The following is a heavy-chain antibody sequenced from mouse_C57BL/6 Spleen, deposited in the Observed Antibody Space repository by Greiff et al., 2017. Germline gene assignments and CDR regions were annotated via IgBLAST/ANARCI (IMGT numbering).Heavy chain of an antibody. J-gene: IGHJ3*01. CDR1: GYTFTSYW. CDR3: ARKTAQATFAY. Sequence: VKLQQPGAELVKPGASVKLSCKASGYTFTSYWMQWVKQRPGQGLEWIGEIDPSDSSTNYNQKFKGKATLTVDTSSSTAYMQLSSLTSEDSAVYYCARKTAQATFAYWGQVTLVTVSA. CDR2: IDPSDSST. D-gene: IGHD3-2*02. V-gene: IGHV1-50*01.